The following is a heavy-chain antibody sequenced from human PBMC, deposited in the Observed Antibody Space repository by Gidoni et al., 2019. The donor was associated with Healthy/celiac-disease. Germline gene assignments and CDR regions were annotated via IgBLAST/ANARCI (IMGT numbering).Heavy chain of an antibody. J-gene: IGHJ4*02. V-gene: IGHV2-5*02. Sequence: QITLKESGPTLVKPTQTLTLTCTFSGFSLSTSGVGVGWIRQPPGKALEWLALIYWDDDKRYSPSLKSRLTITKDTSKNQVVLTMTNMDPVDTATYYCAHRSKTSIAAAGMEYFDYWGQGTLVTVSS. CDR1: GFSLSTSGVG. CDR2: IYWDDDK. CDR3: AHRSKTSIAAAGMEYFDY. D-gene: IGHD6-13*01.